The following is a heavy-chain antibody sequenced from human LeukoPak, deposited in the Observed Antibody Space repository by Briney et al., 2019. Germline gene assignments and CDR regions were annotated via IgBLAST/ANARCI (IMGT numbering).Heavy chain of an antibody. D-gene: IGHD2-2*01. Sequence: SQTLSLTCVISGDSVSSNSAAWNWIRQSPSRGLEWLGRTYYRSKWYNDYAVSVRSRITINPDTSKNQFSLQLNSVTPEDTAVYYCARSYCSSTSCHLLNWGQGTLVTVSS. J-gene: IGHJ4*02. CDR1: GDSVSSNSAA. CDR2: TYYRSKWYN. V-gene: IGHV6-1*01. CDR3: ARSYCSSTSCHLLN.